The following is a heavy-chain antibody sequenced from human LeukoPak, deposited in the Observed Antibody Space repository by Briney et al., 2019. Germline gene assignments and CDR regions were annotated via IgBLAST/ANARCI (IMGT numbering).Heavy chain of an antibody. CDR1: GFTFDDYT. J-gene: IGHJ4*02. Sequence: GGSLRLSCVASGFTFDDYTMHWVRQAPGKGPEWVANINQDGSEKHYVDSVKGRFTISRDNAKNSLYLQMNSLRAEDTAVYYCARDHRGVFDYWGQGALVTVSS. CDR2: INQDGSEK. D-gene: IGHD3-16*01. CDR3: ARDHRGVFDY. V-gene: IGHV3-7*03.